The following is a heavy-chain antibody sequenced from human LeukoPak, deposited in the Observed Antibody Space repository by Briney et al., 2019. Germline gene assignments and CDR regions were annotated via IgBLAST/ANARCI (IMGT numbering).Heavy chain of an antibody. D-gene: IGHD3-3*01. Sequence: GVSLTLSCAASGFTLSNAWMSWVRQAPGKGLEWVSRIKSKTDGGTTDYAAPVKGRFTISRDDSKNTLYLQMNSLKTEDTAVYYCTTADDYVIFGDYWGQGTLVTVSS. J-gene: IGHJ4*02. V-gene: IGHV3-15*01. CDR2: IKSKTDGGTT. CDR3: TTADDYVIFGDY. CDR1: GFTLSNAW.